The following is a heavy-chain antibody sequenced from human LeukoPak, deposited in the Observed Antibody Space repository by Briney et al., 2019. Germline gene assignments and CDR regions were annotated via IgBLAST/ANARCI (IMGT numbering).Heavy chain of an antibody. J-gene: IGHJ3*02. CDR1: GFTFSNYG. CDR2: ISYDGSNR. V-gene: IGHV3-30*03. D-gene: IGHD3-22*01. CDR3: AREGQDSSGLDAFDI. Sequence: GGSLRLSCAASGFTFSNYGMHWVRQAPGKGLEWVAVISYDGSNRYYADSVKGRFTISRDNSKNTLYLQMNSLRAEDTAVYYCAREGQDSSGLDAFDIWGQGTMVTVSS.